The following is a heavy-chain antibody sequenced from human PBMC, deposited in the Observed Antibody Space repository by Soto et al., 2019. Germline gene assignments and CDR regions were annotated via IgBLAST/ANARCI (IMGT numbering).Heavy chain of an antibody. J-gene: IGHJ5*02. Sequence: SETLSLTCTVSGGSISSSSYYWGWIRQPPGKGLEWIGSIYYSGSTHYNPSLKSRVTISVDTSKNQFSLKLSSVTAADTAVYYCARDTMIVWGWFDPWGQGTLVTVSS. CDR2: IYYSGST. CDR1: GGSISSSSYY. CDR3: ARDTMIVWGWFDP. D-gene: IGHD3-22*01. V-gene: IGHV4-39*07.